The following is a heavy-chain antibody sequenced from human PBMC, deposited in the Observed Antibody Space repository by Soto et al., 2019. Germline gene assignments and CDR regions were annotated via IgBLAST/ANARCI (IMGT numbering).Heavy chain of an antibody. CDR2: IYPGDSDT. CDR1: GYSFTNYW. D-gene: IGHD3-10*01. V-gene: IGHV5-51*01. Sequence: EVQLVKSGAELKKPGESLKISCKGSGYSFTNYWIGWVRQMPGEGLEWMGLIYPGDSDTRYSPSFQGQVTISADKSINTAYLQWTSLKAADTAMYYCARRITMARGVVPHAFDIWGQGTVVTVSS. CDR3: ARRITMARGVVPHAFDI. J-gene: IGHJ3*02.